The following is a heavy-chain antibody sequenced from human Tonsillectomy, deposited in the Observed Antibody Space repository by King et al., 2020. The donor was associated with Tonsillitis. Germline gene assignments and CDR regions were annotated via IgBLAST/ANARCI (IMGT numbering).Heavy chain of an antibody. CDR2: IRPDERGK. V-gene: IGHV3-7*01. Sequence: EVQLVESGGGLVQPGGSLRLSCAVSGFTFSTYWMAWVRQAPGKGLEWVSHIRPDERGKYYVDSVRGQFTISRDNADNSLYLQMNRLRDEDTGIYYCAKHGDYCFESGGQGTLVPVS. J-gene: IGHJ4*02. CDR3: AKHGDYCFES. D-gene: IGHD4-17*01. CDR1: GFTFSTYW.